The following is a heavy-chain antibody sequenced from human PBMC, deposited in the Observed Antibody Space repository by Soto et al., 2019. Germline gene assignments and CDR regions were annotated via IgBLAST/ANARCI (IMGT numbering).Heavy chain of an antibody. J-gene: IGHJ3*02. D-gene: IGHD6-13*01. CDR1: GFTFSSYN. CDR3: ARRSLGTSLDAFDI. Sequence: EVQLVESGGGLVQPGGSLRLSCAASGFTFSSYNMNWVRQAPGKGLEWVSYISSSSSTIYYAGSVKGRFTISRDNAKNSLYLQMNSLRDEDTVVYYCARRSLGTSLDAFDILGQGTMVTVSS. V-gene: IGHV3-48*02. CDR2: ISSSSSTI.